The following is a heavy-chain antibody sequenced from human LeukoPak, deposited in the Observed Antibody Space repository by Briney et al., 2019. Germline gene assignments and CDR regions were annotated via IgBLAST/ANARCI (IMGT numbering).Heavy chain of an antibody. CDR3: ARRSDSGSDDGEDYFDY. CDR2: MYYDGSS. D-gene: IGHD1-26*01. J-gene: IGHJ4*02. V-gene: IGHV4-39*01. Sequence: SETLSLTCTVSVGSINSGTFYWGWSRQPPGKGLEWIGSMYYDGSSYYNPSLKSRVTTSVDTSKNQFSLKLTSVTAADTAVYFCARRSDSGSDDGEDYFDYWGQGTLVTVSS. CDR1: VGSINSGTFY.